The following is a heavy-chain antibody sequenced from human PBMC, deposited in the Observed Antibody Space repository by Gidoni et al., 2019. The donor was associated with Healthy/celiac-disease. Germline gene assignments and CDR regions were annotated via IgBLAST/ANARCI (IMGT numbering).Heavy chain of an antibody. Sequence: EVQLLESGGGLVQPGGSLRLSCAASGFTFSSYAMSWVRQAPGKGLEWVSAISGSGGSTYYADSVKGRFTISRDNSKNTLYLQMNSLRAEDTDVYYCAKDVSYDSSGSAYWGQGTLVTVSS. CDR3: AKDVSYDSSGSAY. J-gene: IGHJ4*02. V-gene: IGHV3-23*01. D-gene: IGHD3-22*01. CDR1: GFTFSSYA. CDR2: ISGSGGST.